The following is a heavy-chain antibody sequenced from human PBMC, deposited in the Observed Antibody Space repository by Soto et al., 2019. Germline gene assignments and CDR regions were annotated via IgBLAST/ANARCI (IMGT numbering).Heavy chain of an antibody. CDR3: ARTYYYDTSGPGSNVDT. V-gene: IGHV5-51*01. J-gene: IGHJ3*02. CDR2: IYPGDSDN. CDR1: GDRFTGYW. D-gene: IGHD3-22*01. Sequence: PGEFLKTFRKGAGDRFTGYWLGVVRQMPGRGPEWMGFIYPGDSDNRYSPFFQGQVTLSADKFLSTAYLPWRRLNASGTIIYDCARTYYYDTSGPGSNVDTWGQGTMVTVSS.